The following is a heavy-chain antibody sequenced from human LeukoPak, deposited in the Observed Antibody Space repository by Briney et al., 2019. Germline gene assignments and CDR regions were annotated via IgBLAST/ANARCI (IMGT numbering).Heavy chain of an antibody. CDR1: GFTFSSYS. V-gene: IGHV3-48*04. CDR3: ARDHFVSSSWYPEDAFDI. Sequence: PGGSLRLSCAASGFTFSSYSMNWVRQAPGKGLEWVSYISSSSSTIYYADSVKGRFTISRDNAKNSLYLQMNSLRAEDTAVYYCARDHFVSSSWYPEDAFDIWGQGTMVTVSS. D-gene: IGHD6-13*01. J-gene: IGHJ3*02. CDR2: ISSSSSTI.